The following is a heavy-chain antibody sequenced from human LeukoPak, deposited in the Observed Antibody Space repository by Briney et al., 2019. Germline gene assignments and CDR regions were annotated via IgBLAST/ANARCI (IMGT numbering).Heavy chain of an antibody. Sequence: KPSETLSLTCTVSGGSLNSRFYYWGWIRQPPGKGLEWIGSIYYSGSTYYDPSLKSRLTISLDTSKNQFSLKLSSVTAADTAVYYCAREYTLYRSGWFLDYWDQGTVVTVSS. V-gene: IGHV4-39*07. CDR2: IYYSGST. J-gene: IGHJ4*02. CDR1: GGSLNSRFYY. D-gene: IGHD6-19*01. CDR3: AREYTLYRSGWFLDY.